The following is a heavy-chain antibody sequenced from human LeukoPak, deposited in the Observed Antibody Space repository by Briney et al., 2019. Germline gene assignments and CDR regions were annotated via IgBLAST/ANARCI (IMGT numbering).Heavy chain of an antibody. V-gene: IGHV3-30-3*01. Sequence: PGGSLRLSCAASGFTFSSYAMHWVRQAPGKGLEWVAVISYDGSNKYYADSVKGRFTISRDNSKNTLYLQMSSLRAEDTAVYYCARGVYYFDYWGQGSLVAVSS. CDR3: ARGVYYFDY. J-gene: IGHJ4*02. CDR1: GFTFSSYA. CDR2: ISYDGSNK.